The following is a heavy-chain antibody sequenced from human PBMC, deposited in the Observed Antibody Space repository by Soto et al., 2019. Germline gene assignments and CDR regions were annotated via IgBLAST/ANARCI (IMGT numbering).Heavy chain of an antibody. CDR2: IWYDGSNK. CDR1: GFTFSTYG. V-gene: IGHV3-33*01. Sequence: QVQLGESGGGVGQPGWSLRLSCAASGFTFSTYGMHWVRQAPGKGLEWVAVIWYDGSNKYYADSVKGRFTISRDNSKNTLYLQMNSLRAEDTDVYYCARDGSGSTHQFDYWGQGTLVTVSS. CDR3: ARDGSGSTHQFDY. J-gene: IGHJ4*02. D-gene: IGHD1-26*01.